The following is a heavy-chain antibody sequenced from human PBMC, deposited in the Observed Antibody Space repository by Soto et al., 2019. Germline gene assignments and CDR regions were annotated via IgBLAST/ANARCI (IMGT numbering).Heavy chain of an antibody. CDR3: AREIGYSSTWASY. Sequence: GGSLRLSCAASGFSLGSYGMHWVRQAPGKGLEWVAVIGFDGNNDYYANSVKGRFTISRDNSGNTLYLEMKSLRVEDTDVYYCAREIGYSSTWASYWGPGTLVTVS. D-gene: IGHD6-13*01. CDR2: IGFDGNND. V-gene: IGHV3-33*01. J-gene: IGHJ4*02. CDR1: GFSLGSYG.